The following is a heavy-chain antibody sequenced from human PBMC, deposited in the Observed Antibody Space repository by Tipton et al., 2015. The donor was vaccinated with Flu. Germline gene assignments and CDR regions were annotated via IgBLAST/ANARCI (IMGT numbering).Heavy chain of an antibody. D-gene: IGHD5-12*01. V-gene: IGHV3-11*04. Sequence: GSLRLSCTASGFSFSGYYLNWVRQAPGKGLEWVSYISNTGSTIYYADSVKGRFTVSRDNAKHSLFLQMNSLRVEDTGLYYCVRYDYQPYFDNWGQGTLVTVSS. CDR3: VRYDYQPYFDN. J-gene: IGHJ4*02. CDR1: GFSFSGYY. CDR2: ISNTGSTI.